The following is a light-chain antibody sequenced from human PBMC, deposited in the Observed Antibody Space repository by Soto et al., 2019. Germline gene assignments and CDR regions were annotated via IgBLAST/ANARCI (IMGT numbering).Light chain of an antibody. CDR2: EVS. J-gene: IGLJ1*01. CDR3: SSFSSSSTLYV. V-gene: IGLV2-14*01. Sequence: QSALTQPASVSASPGQSITISCTGTSSDVGGYDYVSWYQQHPGKAPKLMLYEVSNRPSGVSNRFSGSKSGNTASLSISGLQAEDEADYYCSSFSSSSTLYVLGTGTKVTVL. CDR1: SSDVGGYDY.